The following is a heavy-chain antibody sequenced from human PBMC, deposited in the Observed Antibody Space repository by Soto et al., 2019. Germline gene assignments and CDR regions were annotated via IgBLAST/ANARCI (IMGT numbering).Heavy chain of an antibody. Sequence: GGSLRLSCAASGFTFSSYAMSWVRQAPGKGLEWVSAISGSGGSTYYADSVKGRFTISRDNAKNSLYLQMNSLRAEDTAVYYCASLIAASGKTDYWGQGTLVTVSS. CDR2: ISGSGGST. V-gene: IGHV3-23*01. CDR3: ASLIAASGKTDY. J-gene: IGHJ4*02. D-gene: IGHD6-13*01. CDR1: GFTFSSYA.